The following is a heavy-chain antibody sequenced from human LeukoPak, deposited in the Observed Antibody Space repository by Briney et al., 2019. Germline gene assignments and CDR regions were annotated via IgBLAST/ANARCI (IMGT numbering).Heavy chain of an antibody. CDR3: ARVRGSSWPTYYFDY. CDR1: GYTFTSYY. D-gene: IGHD6-13*01. J-gene: IGHJ4*02. V-gene: IGHV1-46*01. CDR2: IKPSGGST. Sequence: ASVKVSCKASGYTFTSYYMHWVRQAPGQGLEWMGIIKPSGGSTSYAQKFQGSVTMTRDTSTSTVYMELSSLRSEDTAVYYCARVRGSSWPTYYFDYWGQGTLVTVSS.